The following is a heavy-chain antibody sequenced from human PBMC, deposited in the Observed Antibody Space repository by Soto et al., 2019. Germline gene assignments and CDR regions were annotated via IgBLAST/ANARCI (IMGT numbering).Heavy chain of an antibody. V-gene: IGHV1-2*02. CDR3: AGEKEGTSPPLAY. CDR1: GYTFTGYY. Sequence: GASVKVSCKASGYTFTGYYMHWVRQAPGQGLEWMGWINPNSGGTNYAQKFQGRVTMTRDTSISTAYMELSRLRSDDTAVYYWAGEKEGTSPPLAYWGKGTLVPVSP. CDR2: INPNSGGT. J-gene: IGHJ4*02.